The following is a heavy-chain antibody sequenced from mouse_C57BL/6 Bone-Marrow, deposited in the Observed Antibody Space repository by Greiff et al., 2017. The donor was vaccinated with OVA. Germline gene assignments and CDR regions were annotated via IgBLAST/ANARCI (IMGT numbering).Heavy chain of an antibody. CDR2: IDPETGGT. Sequence: VQLQQSGAELVRPGASVTLSCKASGYTFTDYEMHWVKQTPVHGLEWIGAIDPETGGTAYNQKFKGKATLTADKSSSTAYMELRSLTSEDSAGYYCTRGYSNYYAMDYWGQGTSVTVSS. J-gene: IGHJ4*01. D-gene: IGHD2-5*01. V-gene: IGHV1-15*01. CDR1: GYTFTDYE. CDR3: TRGYSNYYAMDY.